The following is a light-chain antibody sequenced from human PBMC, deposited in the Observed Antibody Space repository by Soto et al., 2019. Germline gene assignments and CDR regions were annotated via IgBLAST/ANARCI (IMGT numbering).Light chain of an antibody. CDR2: AAS. CDR1: QSIRSY. Sequence: DIPMTQSPSSLSASVGARVTITCRASQSIRSYLNWYQQKPGRAPKLLIYAASSLQSGVPSRFSGSGSGTDFTLTISSLQPEDFATYYCQQSYSTLYTFGQGTKLEIK. CDR3: QQSYSTLYT. V-gene: IGKV1-39*01. J-gene: IGKJ2*01.